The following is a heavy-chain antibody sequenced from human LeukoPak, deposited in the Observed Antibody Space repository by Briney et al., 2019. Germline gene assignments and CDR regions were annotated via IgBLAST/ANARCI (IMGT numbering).Heavy chain of an antibody. V-gene: IGHV4-38-2*02. D-gene: IGHD6-6*01. J-gene: IGHJ3*02. CDR1: GASISSGYY. CDR3: ARVTYSSSSISVDAFDI. CDR2: IYRSGTT. Sequence: PSQTLSLTCTVSGASISSGYYWGWIRQPPGKGLEWIGSIYRSGTTYYNPSLQSRVAISIDTSKNQFFLRLSSVTAADTAVYYCARVTYSSSSISVDAFDIWGQGTMVTVPS.